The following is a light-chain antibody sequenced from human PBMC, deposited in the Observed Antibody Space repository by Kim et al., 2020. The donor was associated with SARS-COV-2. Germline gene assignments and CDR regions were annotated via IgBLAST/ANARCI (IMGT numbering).Light chain of an antibody. Sequence: PGPTATIPGGGNVIGSKSVHWYQQKPGQAPVLVISYDSDRPSGIPERFSGSDSGNTATLTISRVEAGDEAAYYCQVWDSSSDHLIFGGGTKVTVL. V-gene: IGLV3-21*04. J-gene: IGLJ2*01. CDR1: VIGSKS. CDR2: YDS. CDR3: QVWDSSSDHLI.